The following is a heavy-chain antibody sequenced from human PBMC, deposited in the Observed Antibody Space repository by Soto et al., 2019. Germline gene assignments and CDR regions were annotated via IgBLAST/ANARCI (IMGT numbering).Heavy chain of an antibody. CDR1: VFPFGANA. V-gene: IGHV3-23*01. D-gene: IGHD1-26*01. Sequence: GSLRLSCVVSVFPFGANAMSWVRQAPGKGLEWVSGLSNTGRRTSYADSVKGLFNISRDNSENTVYLQMNSLRVGDTAVYYCATEMGATQGPFDNWGQGTLVTVSS. J-gene: IGHJ4*02. CDR3: ATEMGATQGPFDN. CDR2: LSNTGRRT.